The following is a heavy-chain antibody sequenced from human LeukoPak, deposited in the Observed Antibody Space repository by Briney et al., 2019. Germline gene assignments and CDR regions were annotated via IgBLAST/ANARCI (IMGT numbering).Heavy chain of an antibody. D-gene: IGHD3-10*01. CDR2: IYYSGST. CDR1: GGSISSYY. V-gene: IGHV4-59*01. J-gene: IGHJ2*01. Sequence: SETLSLTCTVSGGSISSYYWSWIRQPPGKGLEWIGYIYYSGSTNYNPSLKSRVTISVDTSKNQFSLKLSSVTAADTAVYYCARAAGGSGYYWYFDLWGRGTLDTVSS. CDR3: ARAAGGSGYYWYFDL.